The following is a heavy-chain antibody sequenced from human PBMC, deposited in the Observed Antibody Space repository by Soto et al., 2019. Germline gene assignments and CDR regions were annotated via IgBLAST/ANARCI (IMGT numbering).Heavy chain of an antibody. J-gene: IGHJ4*02. V-gene: IGHV3-11*04. Sequence: SRISQAPGKGLEWVSYISYGVSIIYYADSVKGRFTISRDDAKNSLYLQMNSLRDEDTAVYYCARDWAAAGPFDYWGQGTLVTVSS. D-gene: IGHD6-13*01. CDR3: ARDWAAAGPFDY. CDR2: ISYGVSII.